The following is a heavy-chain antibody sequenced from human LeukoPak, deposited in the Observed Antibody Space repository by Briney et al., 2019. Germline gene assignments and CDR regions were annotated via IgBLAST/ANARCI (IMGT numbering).Heavy chain of an antibody. CDR2: IGGSGGNT. J-gene: IGHJ4*02. CDR3: ARGQWLVTSSFDS. V-gene: IGHV3-23*01. Sequence: GGSLRLSCAASGFTFNNYAMSWVRQAPGKGPEWVSAIGGSGGNTYYADSVKDRFTISRDNSKNTLYLQMSSLRADDTALYYCARGQWLVTSSFDSWGQGTLVTVSS. D-gene: IGHD6-19*01. CDR1: GFTFNNYA.